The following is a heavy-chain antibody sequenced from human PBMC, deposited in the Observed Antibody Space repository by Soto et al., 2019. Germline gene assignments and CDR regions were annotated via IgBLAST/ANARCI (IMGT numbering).Heavy chain of an antibody. CDR2: IGHGGGT. J-gene: IGHJ4*02. CDR3: ARHGGYYFDY. D-gene: IGHD3-16*01. Sequence: QVQLQQWGAGLLKPSETLSVTCAVYGGSFSGYYWSWIRQPPGKGLEWIGEIGHGGGTIYKPSLETRVTISEDSSNNQFSLKVNSVTAADTAVYYCARHGGYYFDYWGQGAPFTVSS. CDR1: GGSFSGYY. V-gene: IGHV4-34*01.